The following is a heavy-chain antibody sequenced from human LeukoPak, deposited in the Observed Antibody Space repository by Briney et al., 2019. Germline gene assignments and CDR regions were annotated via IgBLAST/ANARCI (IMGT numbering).Heavy chain of an antibody. J-gene: IGHJ4*02. CDR3: AGRGAPVAGASSFDF. CDR2: INHSGST. V-gene: IGHV4-34*01. Sequence: TETLSLTCAVYGGSFSGYYWSWIRQPPGKGLEWIGEINHSGSTNYNPSLKSRVTISVDTSKNQFSLKVSSVTAADTAVYYCAGRGAPVAGASSFDFWGQGTLVTVSS. CDR1: GGSFSGYY. D-gene: IGHD6-19*01.